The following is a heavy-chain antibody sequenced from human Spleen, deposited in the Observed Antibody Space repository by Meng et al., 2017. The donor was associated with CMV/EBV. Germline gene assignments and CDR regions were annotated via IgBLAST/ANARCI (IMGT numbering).Heavy chain of an antibody. V-gene: IGHV3-48*03. Sequence: LTCAASGFTFSSYEMNWVRQAPGKGLEWVAFITGSGSATFYADSVKGRFTISRDNAKNSLFLQMNSLGVEDTGVYYCARDLRFRFDSWGQGTLVTVSS. CDR2: ITGSGSAT. CDR3: ARDLRFRFDS. J-gene: IGHJ4*02. D-gene: IGHD3-16*01. CDR1: GFTFSSYE.